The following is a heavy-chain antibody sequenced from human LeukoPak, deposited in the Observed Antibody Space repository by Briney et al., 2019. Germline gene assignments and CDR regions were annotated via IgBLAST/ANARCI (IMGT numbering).Heavy chain of an antibody. Sequence: PSETLSLTCTVSGGSISSSSYYWGWIRQPPGKGLEWIGSIYYSGSTYYNPSLKSRVTISVDTSKNQFSLKLSSVTAADTAVYYFARRGYPTSRSATGAVRGRPRYYFDYWGQGTLVTVSS. CDR3: ARRGYPTSRSATGAVRGRPRYYFDY. J-gene: IGHJ4*02. CDR2: IYYSGST. CDR1: GGSISSSSYY. V-gene: IGHV4-39*01. D-gene: IGHD3-10*01.